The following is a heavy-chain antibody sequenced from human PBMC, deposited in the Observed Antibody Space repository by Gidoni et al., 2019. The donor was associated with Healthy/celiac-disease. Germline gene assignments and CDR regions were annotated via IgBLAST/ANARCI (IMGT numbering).Heavy chain of an antibody. J-gene: IGHJ5*02. D-gene: IGHD5-18*01. V-gene: IGHV1-8*01. CDR3: ARGRRSRRGYSYGFWFDP. CDR2: MNPNSGNT. Sequence: QVQLVQSGAEVKKPGASVKVSCKASGYTFTSYDINWVRQATGQGLEWMGWMNPNSGNTGYAQKFQGRVTMTRNTSISTAYMELSSLRSEDTAVYYCARGRRSRRGYSYGFWFDPWGQGTLVTVSS. CDR1: GYTFTSYD.